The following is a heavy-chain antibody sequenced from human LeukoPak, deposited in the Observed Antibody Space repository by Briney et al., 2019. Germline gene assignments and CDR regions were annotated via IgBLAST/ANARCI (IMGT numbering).Heavy chain of an antibody. CDR1: GFTFSSYG. D-gene: IGHD5-18*01. CDR2: VRYDGSNK. V-gene: IGHV3-30*02. Sequence: GGSLRLSCAASGFTFSSYGMHWVRQAPGKGLEWVAFVRYDGSNKYYADSVKGRFTISRDNSKNTLYLQMGSLRAEDMAVYYCARDVDTARGWYYGMDVWGQGTTVTVSS. CDR3: ARDVDTARGWYYGMDV. J-gene: IGHJ6*02.